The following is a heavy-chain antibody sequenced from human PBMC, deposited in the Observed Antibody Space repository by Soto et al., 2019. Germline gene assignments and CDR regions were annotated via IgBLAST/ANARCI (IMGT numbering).Heavy chain of an antibody. CDR2: IYHSGSI. CDR3: VKEGSGWSYLDH. CDR1: SGSISSTNW. Sequence: QVQLQESGPELVKPSGTLSLSCVVSSGSISSTNWWSWVRQPPGRGLEWIGAIYHSGSINYNPSLRSRVTITVDSSKNQFSLNLISVTAADTAVYFCVKEGSGWSYLDHWGQGILVTVSS. D-gene: IGHD6-19*01. J-gene: IGHJ4*02. V-gene: IGHV4-4*02.